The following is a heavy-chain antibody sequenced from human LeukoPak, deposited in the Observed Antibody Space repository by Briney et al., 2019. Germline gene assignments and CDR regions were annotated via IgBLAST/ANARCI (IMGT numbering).Heavy chain of an antibody. Sequence: PSETLSLTCAVSGYSISSGYYWGWTRQPPGKGLEWIGSIYHSGSTYYNPSLKSRVTISVDTSKNQFSLKLSSVTAADTAVYYCASSTVTTDPFDYWGQGTLVTVSS. V-gene: IGHV4-38-2*01. CDR1: GYSISSGYY. J-gene: IGHJ4*02. D-gene: IGHD4-17*01. CDR3: ASSTVTTDPFDY. CDR2: IYHSGST.